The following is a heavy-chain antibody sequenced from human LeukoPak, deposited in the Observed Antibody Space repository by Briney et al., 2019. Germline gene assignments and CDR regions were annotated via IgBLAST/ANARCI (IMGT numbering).Heavy chain of an antibody. D-gene: IGHD5-18*01. J-gene: IGHJ4*02. Sequence: VASVKVSCKASGYTFTGYYMHWVRQAPGQGLEWMGWINPNSGGTNYAQKFQGRVTMTRDTSISTAYMELSRLRSDDTAVYYCARDRGRSGYSYGYGYWGQGTLVTVSS. CDR2: INPNSGGT. CDR1: GYTFTGYY. V-gene: IGHV1-2*02. CDR3: ARDRGRSGYSYGYGY.